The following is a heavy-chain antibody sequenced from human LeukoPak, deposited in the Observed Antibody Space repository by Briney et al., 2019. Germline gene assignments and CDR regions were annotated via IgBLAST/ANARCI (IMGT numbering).Heavy chain of an antibody. J-gene: IGHJ4*02. CDR1: GLTFSNYA. CDR2: ISVKGGST. V-gene: IGHV3-23*01. CDR3: VSRGVVIGQVFRSGCRKQAYYFDC. Sequence: GRTLRLSHAFSGLTFSNYAMSGVPRAPGKGLEWVLGISVKGGSTHYADAVKGRFIITIDTYKYTLYLQMNSLRAEDTAVYDCVSRGVVIGQVFRSGCRKQAYYFDCWGQGTLVTVSS. D-gene: IGHD3-10*01.